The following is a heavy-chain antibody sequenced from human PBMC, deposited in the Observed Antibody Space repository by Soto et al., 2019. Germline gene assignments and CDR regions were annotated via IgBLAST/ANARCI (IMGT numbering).Heavy chain of an antibody. CDR1: GDSITTNGYY. Sequence: SETLSLTCSVSGDSITTNGYYWGWIRQPPGKGLQWIGNVYWTGSTFSHPSLTSRVFISVDTSKNEFSLRLTSVTAADTAVYYCARSHYTYGLIIDYWGQGTLGTVS. V-gene: IGHV4-39*01. D-gene: IGHD2-8*01. CDR3: ARSHYTYGLIIDY. CDR2: VYWTGST. J-gene: IGHJ4*02.